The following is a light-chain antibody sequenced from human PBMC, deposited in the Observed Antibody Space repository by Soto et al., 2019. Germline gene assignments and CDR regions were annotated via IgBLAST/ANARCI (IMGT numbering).Light chain of an antibody. CDR1: QNISSY. J-gene: IGKJ5*01. CDR2: DVS. V-gene: IGKV3-11*01. CDR3: QQRSDWPIT. Sequence: IVFTHSPVTLSLSPVERATLSCMASQNISSYLIWYQQKPGQSPRLLMYDVSNRATGIPARFSGSGSGTDFTLTISSLEPEDFAVYFCQQRSDWPITFGQGTRLEIK.